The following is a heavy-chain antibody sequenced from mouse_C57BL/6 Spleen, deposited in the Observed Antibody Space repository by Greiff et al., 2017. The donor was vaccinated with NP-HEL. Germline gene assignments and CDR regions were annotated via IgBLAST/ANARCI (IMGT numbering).Heavy chain of an antibody. CDR3: ARSPGSSPFAY. V-gene: IGHV1-26*01. Sequence: EVQLQQSGPELVKPGASVKISCKASGYTFTDYYMNWVKQSHGKSLEWIGDINPNNGGTSYNQKFKGKATLTVDKSSSTAYMELRSLTSEDSAVYYCARSPGSSPFAYWGQGTLVTVSA. J-gene: IGHJ3*01. CDR1: GYTFTDYY. CDR2: INPNNGGT. D-gene: IGHD1-1*01.